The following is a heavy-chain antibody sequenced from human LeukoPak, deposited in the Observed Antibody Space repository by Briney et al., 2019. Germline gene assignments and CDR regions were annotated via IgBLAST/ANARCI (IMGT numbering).Heavy chain of an antibody. CDR2: ISAYNGNT. Sequence: ASVKVSCKASGYTFTSYGISWVRQAPGQGLEWMGWISAYNGNTNYAQKLQGRVTMTTDTSTSTAYMELRSLRSDDTAVYYCARDNAKHYYDSSGYLDYWGQGTLVTVSS. CDR3: ARDNAKHYYDSSGYLDY. D-gene: IGHD3-22*01. V-gene: IGHV1-18*01. J-gene: IGHJ4*02. CDR1: GYTFTSYG.